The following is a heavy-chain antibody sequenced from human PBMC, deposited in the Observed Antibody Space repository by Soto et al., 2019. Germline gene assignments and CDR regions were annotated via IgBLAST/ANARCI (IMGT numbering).Heavy chain of an antibody. D-gene: IGHD3-22*01. CDR1: GVSISSYY. CDR2: VHTTETA. V-gene: IGHV4-4*07. CDR3: ARVGPWVPYYYDSSPYTFENWFDP. J-gene: IGHJ5*02. Sequence: PSETLSLTCTVSGVSISSYYWSWIRQSAGKGLEWIGRVHTTETATYNPSLKSRVTMSVDTSKNQVSLKLNSVTAADTAVYYCARVGPWVPYYYDSSPYTFENWFDPWGQGTLVTVSS.